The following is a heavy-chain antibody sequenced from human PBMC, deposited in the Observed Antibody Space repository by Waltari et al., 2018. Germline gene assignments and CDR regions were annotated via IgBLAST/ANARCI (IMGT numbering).Heavy chain of an antibody. CDR3: ARDGSIAVAGTGFDY. Sequence: QLQLQESGPGLVKPSETRSLTCTVSGGSISSSSYYWGWIRQPTGKGLEWIGSIYYSGSTYYNPSLKSRVTISVDTSKNQFSLKLSSVTAADTAVYYCARDGSIAVAGTGFDYWCQGTLVTVSS. J-gene: IGHJ4*02. D-gene: IGHD6-19*01. V-gene: IGHV4-39*07. CDR1: GGSISSSSYY. CDR2: IYYSGST.